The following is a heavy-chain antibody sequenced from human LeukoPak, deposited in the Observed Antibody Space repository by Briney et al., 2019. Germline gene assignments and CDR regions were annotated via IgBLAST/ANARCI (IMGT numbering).Heavy chain of an antibody. CDR1: GFTFSSNA. V-gene: IGHV3-7*01. D-gene: IGHD6-13*01. J-gene: IGHJ4*02. CDR2: IKQDGSEK. Sequence: GGSLRLSCAASGFTFSSNAMTWLRQAPGQGLEWVANIKQDGSEKSYVDSVKGRFTISRDNAKNSLQLQMNSLRAEDTAVYYCARFNSAAADYWGQGALVTVSS. CDR3: ARFNSAAADY.